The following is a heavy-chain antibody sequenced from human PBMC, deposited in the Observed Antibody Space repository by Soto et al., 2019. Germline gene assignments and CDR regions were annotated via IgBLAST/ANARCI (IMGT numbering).Heavy chain of an antibody. CDR3: VRFASSGWYTGGY. J-gene: IGHJ4*02. D-gene: IGHD6-19*01. CDR2: ISPYSGNT. CDR1: GYTFTNYD. V-gene: IGHV1-18*01. Sequence: QILLVQSGAEVKNPGASVKVSCKASGYTFTNYDIGWVRQAPGQGLEWLGWISPYSGNTKYAQKFQGRVTMTTDRSTTTGSVELRSLRSGVTAVFCSVRFASSGWYTGGYWGQGTVVRVSS.